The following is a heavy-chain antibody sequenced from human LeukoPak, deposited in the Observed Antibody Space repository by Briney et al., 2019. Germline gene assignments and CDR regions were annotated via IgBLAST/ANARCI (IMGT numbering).Heavy chain of an antibody. D-gene: IGHD3-3*01. CDR2: ISYDGSNK. CDR3: ARDGAPYYDFWSGYHEFDY. J-gene: IGHJ4*02. CDR1: GFTFSSYA. Sequence: GGSLRLSCAASGFTFSSYAMHWVRQAPGKGLEWVAVISYDGSNKYYADSVKGRFTISRDNSENTLYLQMNSLRAEDTAVYYCARDGAPYYDFWSGYHEFDYWGQGTLVTVSS. V-gene: IGHV3-30-3*01.